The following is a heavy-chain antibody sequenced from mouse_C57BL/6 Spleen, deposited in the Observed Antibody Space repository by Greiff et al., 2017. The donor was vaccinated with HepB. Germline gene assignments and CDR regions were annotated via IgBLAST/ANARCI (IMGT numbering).Heavy chain of an antibody. Sequence: EVQLQQSGAELVRPGASVKLSCTASGFNIKDDYMHWVKQRPEQGLEWIGWIDPENGDTEYASKFQGKATITADTSSNTAYLQLSSLTSEDTAVYYCTTETGGWFAYWGQRTLVTVSA. J-gene: IGHJ3*01. CDR1: GFNIKDDY. CDR3: TTETGGWFAY. V-gene: IGHV14-4*01. CDR2: IDPENGDT.